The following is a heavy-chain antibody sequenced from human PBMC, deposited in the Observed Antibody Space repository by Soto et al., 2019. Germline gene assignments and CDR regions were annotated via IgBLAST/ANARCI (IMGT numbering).Heavy chain of an antibody. CDR1: GDSFSSYA. CDR2: IIPIFETA. V-gene: IGHV1-69*01. J-gene: IGHJ4*02. Sequence: QVQLVQSGAEMKKPGSSVKVSCKVSGDSFSSYAISWVRQAPGEGLEWVGGIIPIFETANDEQNFQGRVTITAVESTTTAYLEVTRLRPQDTAVFYCAASDSSSWQHDYWGQGTLITVSS. D-gene: IGHD6-13*01. CDR3: AASDSSSWQHDY.